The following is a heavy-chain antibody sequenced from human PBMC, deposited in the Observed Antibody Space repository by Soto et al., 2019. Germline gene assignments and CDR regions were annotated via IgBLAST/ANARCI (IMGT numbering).Heavy chain of an antibody. Sequence: SVKVSCKAAGGTFSSYAISWVRQAPGQGLEWMGGIIPIFDTADYAQKFQGRVTITADESTNTAYMELSSLRSEDTAVYYCGGHRSGRPGFSHGMDVRGQGTTVTVSS. CDR3: GGHRSGRPGFSHGMDV. J-gene: IGHJ6*02. CDR2: IIPIFDTA. D-gene: IGHD6-19*01. CDR1: GGTFSSYA. V-gene: IGHV1-69*13.